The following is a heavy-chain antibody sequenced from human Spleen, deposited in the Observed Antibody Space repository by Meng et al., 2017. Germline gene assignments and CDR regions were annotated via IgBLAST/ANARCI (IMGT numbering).Heavy chain of an antibody. J-gene: IGHJ5*02. CDR2: INGVFGTT. CDR1: GGIFSNSV. V-gene: IGHV1-69*05. D-gene: IGHD3-10*01. Sequence: QVQLVQSGAEVMKPGSSVKVSCKAPGGIFSNSVVGWVRQAPGQGLEWMGGINGVFGTTNYAQKFQGRVTITTDESTSTVYMELARLTSEDTAVYYCARALLWFGELFSDEFDPWGQGTLVTSPQ. CDR3: ARALLWFGELFSDEFDP.